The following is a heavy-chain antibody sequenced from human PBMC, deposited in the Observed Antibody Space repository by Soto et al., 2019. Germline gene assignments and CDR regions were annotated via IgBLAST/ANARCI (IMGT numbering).Heavy chain of an antibody. D-gene: IGHD4-17*01. CDR3: VRDGSKTLRDCFDP. CDR2: VYATGTS. J-gene: IGHJ5*02. V-gene: IGHV4-4*07. Sequence: LSLTCSVSGGSMSKFYWSWIRKTAGKGLEWMGRVYATGTSDYNPSLRSRIAMSVDISKKTFSLRLRSVTAADTGVYYCVRDGSKTLRDCFDPWGQGILVTVSS. CDR1: GGSMSKFY.